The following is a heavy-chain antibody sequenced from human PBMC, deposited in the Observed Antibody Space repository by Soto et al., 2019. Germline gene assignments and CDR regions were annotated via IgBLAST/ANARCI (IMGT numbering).Heavy chain of an antibody. Sequence: GGSLRLSCAASGFTFTSYAMCWVRQAPGKGLEWVSSISVSGDRTFYADSVKGRFTISRDNSKNTLSLQMSSLTADDTAIYYCVREGRGSFDFWGRGTMVTVSS. CDR2: ISVSGDRT. CDR3: VREGRGSFDF. V-gene: IGHV3-23*01. J-gene: IGHJ3*01. D-gene: IGHD5-12*01. CDR1: GFTFTSYA.